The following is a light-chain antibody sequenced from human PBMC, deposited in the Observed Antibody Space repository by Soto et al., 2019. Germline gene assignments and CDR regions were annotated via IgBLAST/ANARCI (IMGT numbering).Light chain of an antibody. CDR1: HSVSSSY. CDR3: QQYGGSPPIT. J-gene: IGKJ5*01. Sequence: EIVLTQSPGTLSLSPGERATLSCRASHSVSSSYLAWYQQKPGQAPRLLIYGASSRATGTPDRFRGSGSGTDFTLSSSRLEPEDFAVYYCQQYGGSPPITFGQGTRLEIK. CDR2: GAS. V-gene: IGKV3-20*01.